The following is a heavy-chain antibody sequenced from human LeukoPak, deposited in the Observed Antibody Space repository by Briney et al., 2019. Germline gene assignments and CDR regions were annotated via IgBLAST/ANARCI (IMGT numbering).Heavy chain of an antibody. CDR2: ISGSGGST. V-gene: IGHV3-23*01. J-gene: IGHJ4*02. CDR1: GFTFNNAW. D-gene: IGHD3-22*01. Sequence: GGSLRLSCAASGFTFNNAWMNWVCQAPGKGLEWVSAISGSGGSTYYADSVKGRFTISRDNSKNTLYLQMNSLRAEDTAVYYCARVPRAIITMIVVDYWGQGTLVTVSS. CDR3: ARVPRAIITMIVVDY.